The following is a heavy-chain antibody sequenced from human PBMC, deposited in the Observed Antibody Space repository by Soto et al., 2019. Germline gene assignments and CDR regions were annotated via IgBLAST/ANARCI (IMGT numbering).Heavy chain of an antibody. V-gene: IGHV3-33*01. D-gene: IGHD7-27*01. CDR3: ARDRLTGTAEWHSLDS. CDR1: GFSFRSYG. J-gene: IGHJ4*02. CDR2: IWHDGNNK. Sequence: GGFLRLSCAASGFSFRSYGMTWVRQAPGKGLEWVAVIWHDGNNKYHADSVQGRFTVSRDNSKNTLYPQMNYLRPEDTAVYYCARDRLTGTAEWHSLDSWGQGTQVTVSS.